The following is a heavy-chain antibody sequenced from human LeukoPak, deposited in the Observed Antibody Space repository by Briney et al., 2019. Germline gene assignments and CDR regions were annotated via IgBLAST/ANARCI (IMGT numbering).Heavy chain of an antibody. J-gene: IGHJ4*02. CDR2: IRSKAYGGTT. CDR3: TSFEQWLVRNPFDY. D-gene: IGHD6-19*01. CDR1: GFTFGGYA. V-gene: IGHV3-49*03. Sequence: GGSLRLSCTASGFTFGGYAMSWFRQAPGKGLEWVGFIRSKAYGGTTEYAASVKGRFTISRDDSKSIAYLQMNSLKTEDTAVYYCTSFEQWLVRNPFDYWGQGTLVTVSS.